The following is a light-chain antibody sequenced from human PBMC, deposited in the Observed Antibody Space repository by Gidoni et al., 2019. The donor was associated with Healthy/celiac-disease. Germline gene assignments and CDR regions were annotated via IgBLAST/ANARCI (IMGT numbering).Light chain of an antibody. J-gene: IGKJ2*01. V-gene: IGKV1-39*01. CDR3: QQSYSNPYT. CDR1: QSISSY. Sequence: DLPMTQSPSSLSASVGDRVTITCRASQSISSYLNWYQQKPGKAPKLLSYAAASLQSGVPARFSGSGSGTDFTLTISSRQPEDLATYYCQQSYSNPYTFGQGTKLEIK. CDR2: AAA.